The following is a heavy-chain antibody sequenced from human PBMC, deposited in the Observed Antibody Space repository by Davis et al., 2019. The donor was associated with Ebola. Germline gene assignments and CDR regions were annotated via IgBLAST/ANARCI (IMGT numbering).Heavy chain of an antibody. CDR1: GFTFSSYA. D-gene: IGHD2-2*01. J-gene: IGHJ6*03. CDR3: AKGYCSSTSCNYYYYYMDV. Sequence: PGGSLRLSCAASGFTFSSYAMSWVRQAPGKGLEWVSAISGSGGSTYYADSVKGRFTISRDNSKNTLYLQMNSLRAEDTAVYYCAKGYCSSTSCNYYYYYMDVWGKGTTVTVSS. V-gene: IGHV3-23*01. CDR2: ISGSGGST.